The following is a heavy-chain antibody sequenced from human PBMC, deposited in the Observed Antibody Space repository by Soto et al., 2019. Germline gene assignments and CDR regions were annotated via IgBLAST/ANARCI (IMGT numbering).Heavy chain of an antibody. V-gene: IGHV3-74*01. CDR1: GFTFSSYW. CDR2: INSDGSST. Sequence: GGSLRLSCAASGFTFSSYWMHWVRQAPGKGLVWVSRINSDGSSTSYADSVKGRFTISRDNAKNTLYLQMNSLGAEDTAVYYCARSYDLDGMDVWGQGTTVTVSS. J-gene: IGHJ6*02. D-gene: IGHD5-12*01. CDR3: ARSYDLDGMDV.